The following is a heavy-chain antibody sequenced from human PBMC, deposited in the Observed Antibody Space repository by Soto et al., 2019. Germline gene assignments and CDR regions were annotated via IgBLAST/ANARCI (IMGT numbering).Heavy chain of an antibody. J-gene: IGHJ5*02. CDR1: GGSVSSYY. D-gene: IGHD3-22*01. CDR2: IYYSGST. Sequence: PSETLSLTCTVSGGSVSSYYWSWIRQPPGGGLEWLAYIYYSGSTTYNPSLKSRLTMSVDTSKNQFSLKLSSVTAADTAVYYCASSYYYDRSGPNWFDPWGPGTMVTV. V-gene: IGHV4-59*02. CDR3: ASSYYYDRSGPNWFDP.